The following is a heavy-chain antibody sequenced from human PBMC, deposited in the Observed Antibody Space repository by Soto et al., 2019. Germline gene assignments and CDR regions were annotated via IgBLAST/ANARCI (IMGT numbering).Heavy chain of an antibody. CDR2: INHSGST. V-gene: IGHV4-34*01. CDR1: GGSFSGYY. Sequence: QVQLQQWGAGLLKPSETLSITCAVYGGSFSGYYWTWIRQPPGTGLEWIGEINHSGSTNYNPSLKRRVTISVDTSKNQFALKLTSVTAADTAVYYCARDNSTGLFDYWGQGTLVTVSS. CDR3: ARDNSTGLFDY. J-gene: IGHJ4*02. D-gene: IGHD2-8*02.